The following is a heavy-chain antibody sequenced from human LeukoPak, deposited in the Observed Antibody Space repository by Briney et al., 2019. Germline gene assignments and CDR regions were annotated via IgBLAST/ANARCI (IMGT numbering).Heavy chain of an antibody. CDR2: IIPIFGTT. Sequence: GSSVKVSCKASGGTFSSYAISWVRQAPGQGLEWMGGIIPIFGTTNYAQKFQGRVTITADESTSTAYMELSSQRSEDTAVYYCARKVDWYFDLWGRGTLVTVSS. J-gene: IGHJ2*01. CDR3: ARKVDWYFDL. V-gene: IGHV1-69*01. D-gene: IGHD2-15*01. CDR1: GGTFSSYA.